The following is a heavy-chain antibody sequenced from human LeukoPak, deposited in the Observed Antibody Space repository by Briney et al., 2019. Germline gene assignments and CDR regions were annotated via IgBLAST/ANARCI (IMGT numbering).Heavy chain of an antibody. V-gene: IGHV4-34*01. CDR3: ARAEIQLQVPYYFDY. CDR1: GGSFSCYY. D-gene: IGHD5-18*01. J-gene: IGHJ4*02. Sequence: SETLSLPFAVYGGSFSCYYWSWIRPPPGKGLEWIGEINHSGSTNYNPSLKSRVTISVDTSKNQFSLKLSSVTAADTAVYYCARAEIQLQVPYYFDYWGQGTLVTVSS. CDR2: INHSGST.